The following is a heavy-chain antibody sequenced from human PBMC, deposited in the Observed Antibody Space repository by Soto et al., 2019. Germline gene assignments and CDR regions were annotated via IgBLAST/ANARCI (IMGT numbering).Heavy chain of an antibody. D-gene: IGHD6-19*01. J-gene: IGHJ4*02. Sequence: GGSLRLSCAASGFTFSSYAMSWVRQAPGKGLEWVSAISGSGGSTYYADSVKGRFTISRDNSKNTLYLQMNSLRAEDTAVYYCAKAAESSGWYAGLRNPGYDYWGQGTLVTLSS. CDR1: GFTFSSYA. V-gene: IGHV3-23*01. CDR2: ISGSGGST. CDR3: AKAAESSGWYAGLRNPGYDY.